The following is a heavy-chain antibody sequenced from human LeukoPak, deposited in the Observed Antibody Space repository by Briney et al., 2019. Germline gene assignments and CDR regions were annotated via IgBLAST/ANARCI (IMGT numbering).Heavy chain of an antibody. D-gene: IGHD3-22*01. CDR1: GFTFSSYA. CDR3: AKDPRPPIVVVIRGFDY. J-gene: IGHJ4*02. V-gene: IGHV3-30*04. CDR2: ISYDGSNK. Sequence: GRSLRLSCAASGFTFSSYAMHWVRQAPGKGLEWVAVISYDGSNKYYADSVKGRFTISRDNSKNTLYLQMNSLRAEDTAVYYCAKDPRPPIVVVIRGFDYWGQGTLVTVSS.